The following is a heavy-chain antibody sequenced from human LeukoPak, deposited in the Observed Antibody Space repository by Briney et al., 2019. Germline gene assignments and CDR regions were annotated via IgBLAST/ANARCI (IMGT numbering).Heavy chain of an antibody. J-gene: IGHJ4*02. CDR2: IRYDGSNK. D-gene: IGHD3-9*01. Sequence: PGGSLRLSCAASGFTFSSYSMNWVRQAPGKGLEWVAFIRYDGSNKYYADSVKGRFTISRDNSKNTLYLQMNSLRAEDTAVYYCAKGGDILTGYYLDWGQGTLVTVSS. CDR3: AKGGDILTGYYLD. V-gene: IGHV3-30*02. CDR1: GFTFSSYS.